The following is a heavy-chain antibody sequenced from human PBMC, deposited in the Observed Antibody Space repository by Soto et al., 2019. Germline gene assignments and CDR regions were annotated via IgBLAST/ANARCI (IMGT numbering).Heavy chain of an antibody. D-gene: IGHD2-2*01. J-gene: IGHJ4*02. CDR2: ISDSGST. Sequence: EVQLLESGGALVQPGGSLRLSCAASGFTFSNHAMNWVRQAPGKGLEWVSTISDSGSTYYADSVKGRFTISRDNSNNTMYPQMNRLRSENTAVYYCARDPGGHYCTSTSCLYFFDLWGQGTLVIVSS. CDR3: ARDPGGHYCTSTSCLYFFDL. CDR1: GFTFSNHA. V-gene: IGHV3-23*01.